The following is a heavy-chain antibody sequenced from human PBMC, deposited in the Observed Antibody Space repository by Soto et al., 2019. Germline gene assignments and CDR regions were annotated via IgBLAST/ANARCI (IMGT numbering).Heavy chain of an antibody. J-gene: IGHJ4*02. CDR2: INPKSGDT. CDR1: GYTFTAYY. V-gene: IGHV1-2*06. D-gene: IGHD3-16*01. CDR3: ATLKQAPGGIDS. Sequence: QVQLVQSGAEVKKPGASVKVSCQASGYTFTAYYLYWVRQAPGQGLVWVGRINPKSGDTSYAQKFQGRVTMTRDTSISTNYMELSSLRSDDTAFYYCATLKQAPGGIDSWGQGTLVTVSS.